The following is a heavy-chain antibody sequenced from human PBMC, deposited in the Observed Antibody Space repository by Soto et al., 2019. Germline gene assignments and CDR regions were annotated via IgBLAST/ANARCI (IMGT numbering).Heavy chain of an antibody. CDR2: IFDSGTT. CDR3: ARGPSGDKVHY. Sequence: SETLSLTSTVSGGSITSDYSCWSWIRQPPGEGLEWIGHIFDSGTTYTNPSLRSQVAISLDTSKNHFSLTLSSVTAADTAVYYCARGPSGDKVHYWGQGALVTVSS. CDR1: GGSITSDYSC. D-gene: IGHD7-27*01. J-gene: IGHJ4*02. V-gene: IGHV4-30-4*01.